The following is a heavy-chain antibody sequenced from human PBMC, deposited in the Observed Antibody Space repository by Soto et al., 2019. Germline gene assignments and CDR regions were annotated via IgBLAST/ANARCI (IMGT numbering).Heavy chain of an antibody. CDR3: ARHDYGGFGL. CDR2: IYYSGST. D-gene: IGHD4-17*01. CDR1: GGSISRSSYY. V-gene: IGHV4-39*01. J-gene: IGHJ4*02. Sequence: QLQLQESGPGLVKTSETLSLTCTVSGGSISRSSYYWGWLRQPPGKGLEWIGSIYYSGSTYYNPALKSRVTVSVDTSKNQCSLKLSSVTAADTAVYYCARHDYGGFGLWGQGTLVTVSS.